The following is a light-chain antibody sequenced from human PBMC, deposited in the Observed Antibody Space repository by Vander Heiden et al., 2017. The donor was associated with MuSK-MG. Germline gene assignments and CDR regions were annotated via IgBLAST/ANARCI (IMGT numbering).Light chain of an antibody. V-gene: IGKV1-6*01. CDR3: LQDYNYPFT. J-gene: IGKJ4*01. CDR2: AAS. CDR1: QGIRND. Sequence: AIQMTQSPSSLSASVGDRVTITCRASQGIRNDLGWYQQKPGKDPKLLIYAASSLQSGVPSRFSGSGSGTDFTLTVSSLQPEDFATYYCLQDYNYPFTFGGGTKVEIK.